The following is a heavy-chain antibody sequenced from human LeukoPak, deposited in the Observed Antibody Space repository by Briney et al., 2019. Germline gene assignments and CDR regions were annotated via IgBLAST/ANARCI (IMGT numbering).Heavy chain of an antibody. Sequence: GASVKVSCKASGYTFTSYYIHWVRQAPGQGLEWMGTINPSGGSTSYAQKFQGRVTMTRDTSTSTVYMELSSLRSEDTAVYYCARGHVVPATMCGWFDTWGQGTLVTVSS. D-gene: IGHD2-2*01. CDR3: ARGHVVPATMCGWFDT. V-gene: IGHV1-46*01. J-gene: IGHJ5*02. CDR1: GYTFTSYY. CDR2: INPSGGST.